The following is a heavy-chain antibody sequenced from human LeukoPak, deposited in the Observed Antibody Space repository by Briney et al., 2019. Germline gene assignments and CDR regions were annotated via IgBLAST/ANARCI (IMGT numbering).Heavy chain of an antibody. CDR3: ARLPELPYYYYMDV. Sequence: GESLKISCKGSGYSFTGYWIGWVRQVPGRGLEWMGIIYPGDSDTRYSPSFQGQVTISADKSISTAYLQWSSLKASDTAMYYCARLPELPYYYYMDVWGKGTTITISS. CDR1: GYSFTGYW. D-gene: IGHD1-7*01. J-gene: IGHJ6*03. CDR2: IYPGDSDT. V-gene: IGHV5-51*01.